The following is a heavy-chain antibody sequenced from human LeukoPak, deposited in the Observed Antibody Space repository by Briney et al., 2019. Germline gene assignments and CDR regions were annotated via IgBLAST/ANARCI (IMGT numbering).Heavy chain of an antibody. V-gene: IGHV5-51*01. CDR3: ARRARYSGYDIDY. D-gene: IGHD5-12*01. J-gene: IGHJ4*02. CDR1: GYSFTNYW. Sequence: GESLNISCKGSGYSFTNYWIGWVRQLPGKGREWRGIIYPGDSDNRYSPSFQGQVTISADKSISTAYLHWSSVKASDTAMYYCARRARYSGYDIDYWGQGTLVTVSS. CDR2: IYPGDSDN.